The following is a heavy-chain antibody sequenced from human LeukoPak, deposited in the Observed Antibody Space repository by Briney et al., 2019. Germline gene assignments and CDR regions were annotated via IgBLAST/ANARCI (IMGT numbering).Heavy chain of an antibody. CDR3: AKATRPADSSSNYSDFLF. Sequence: GGSLRLSFAAPGFTFSSYAWTRVRQAPGKGLEWVSAIGDSTYSADSVKGRFTISRDNSQNTLYLQMNSLRGEDTAVYYCAKATRPADSSSNYSDFLFWRRGTRVTVSS. J-gene: IGHJ4*02. CDR1: GFTFSSYA. D-gene: IGHD6-13*01. V-gene: IGHV3-23*01. CDR2: IGDST.